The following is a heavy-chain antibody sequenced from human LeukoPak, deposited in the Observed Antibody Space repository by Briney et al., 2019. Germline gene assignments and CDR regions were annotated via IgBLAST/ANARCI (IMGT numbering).Heavy chain of an antibody. D-gene: IGHD3-22*01. CDR2: INPSGGST. CDR1: GGSFSSYA. Sequence: ASVKVSCKASGGSFSSYAISWVRQAPGQGLEWMGIINPSGGSTSYAQKFQGRVTMTRDTSTSTVYMELSSLRSEDTAVYYCARDDSSGYYGFDYWGQGTLVTVSS. V-gene: IGHV1-46*01. J-gene: IGHJ4*02. CDR3: ARDDSSGYYGFDY.